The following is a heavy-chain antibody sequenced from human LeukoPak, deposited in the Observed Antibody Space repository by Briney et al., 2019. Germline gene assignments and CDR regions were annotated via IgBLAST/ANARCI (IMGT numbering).Heavy chain of an antibody. V-gene: IGHV1-2*02. D-gene: IGHD5-12*01. CDR1: GYTFTGYY. Sequence: ASVKVSCKASGYTFTGYYMHWVRQAPGQGLEWMGWINPNSGGTNYAQKFQGRVTMTRDTSTSTVYMELSSLRSEDTAVYYCARGGLNSGYPSPGIYWGQGTLVTVSS. CDR3: ARGGLNSGYPSPGIY. J-gene: IGHJ4*02. CDR2: INPNSGGT.